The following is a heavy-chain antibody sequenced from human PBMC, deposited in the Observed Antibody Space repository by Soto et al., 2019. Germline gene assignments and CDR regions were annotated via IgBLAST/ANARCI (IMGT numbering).Heavy chain of an antibody. CDR3: ARGYYDFWSGDSTDYYYMDV. V-gene: IGHV1-18*01. CDR1: GYTFTSYG. D-gene: IGHD3-3*01. Sequence: QVPLVQSGAEVKKPGASVKVSCKASGYTFTSYGISWVRQAPGQGLEWMGWISAYNGNTNYAQKLQGRVTMTTDTSTSTAYMELRSLRSDDTAVYYCARGYYDFWSGDSTDYYYMDVWGKGTTVTVSS. J-gene: IGHJ6*03. CDR2: ISAYNGNT.